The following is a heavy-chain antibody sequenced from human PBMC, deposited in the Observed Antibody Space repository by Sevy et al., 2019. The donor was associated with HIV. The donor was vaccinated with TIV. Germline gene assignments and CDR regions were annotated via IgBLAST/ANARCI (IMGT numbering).Heavy chain of an antibody. CDR1: GLTFSNYW. CDR2: IKEDGSEK. Sequence: GESLKISCVVSGLTFSNYWMTWVRQAQGKGLEWVANIKEDGSEKYYLFSVKDRFTISRDNAKNSLFLQMNSLRVDDTGVYYCATGAGLWGQGTLVTVSS. V-gene: IGHV3-7*01. CDR3: ATGAGL. D-gene: IGHD6-19*01. J-gene: IGHJ4*02.